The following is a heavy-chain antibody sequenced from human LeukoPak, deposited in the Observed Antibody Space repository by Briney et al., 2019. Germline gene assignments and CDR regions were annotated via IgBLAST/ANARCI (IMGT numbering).Heavy chain of an antibody. CDR1: GFTLSTYA. D-gene: IGHD3-3*01. Sequence: GGSLRLSCAASGFTLSTYAMSWVRQAPGRWLEWVAVISYDGSNKYYADSVKGRFTISRDNSKNTLYLQMNSLRAEDTAVYYCARDYDFWSGYYPPLDYWGQGTLVTVSS. CDR3: ARDYDFWSGYYPPLDY. CDR2: ISYDGSNK. J-gene: IGHJ4*02. V-gene: IGHV3-30*04.